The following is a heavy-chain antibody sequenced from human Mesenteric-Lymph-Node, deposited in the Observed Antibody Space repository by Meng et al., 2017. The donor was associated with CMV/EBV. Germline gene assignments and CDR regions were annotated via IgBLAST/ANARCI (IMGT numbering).Heavy chain of an antibody. D-gene: IGHD2-8*01. CDR1: GFTFDDYA. CDR2: ISWNSGRI. Sequence: GGSLRLSCAASGFTFDDYAMHWVRQPPGKGLEWVSGISWNSGRIVYADSVKGRFTISRDNAKNSLYLQMNSLSAEDTALYYCAKDRDGRYHYGMDVWGPGTTVTVSS. V-gene: IGHV3-9*01. J-gene: IGHJ6*02. CDR3: AKDRDGRYHYGMDV.